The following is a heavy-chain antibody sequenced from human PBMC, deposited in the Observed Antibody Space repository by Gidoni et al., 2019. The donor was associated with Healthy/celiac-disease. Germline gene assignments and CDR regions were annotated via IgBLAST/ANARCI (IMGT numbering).Heavy chain of an antibody. J-gene: IGHJ1*01. V-gene: IGHV3-30*01. D-gene: IGHD3-22*01. CDR2: ISYDGSNK. Sequence: QVQLVESGGGVVQPGRSLRLSCAASGFTFSSDAMHWVRQAPGKGLEWVAVISYDGSNKYYADSVKGRFTISRDNSKNTLYLQMNSLRAEDTAVYYCARVWYYYDSSGPPQHWGQGTLVTVSS. CDR3: ARVWYYYDSSGPPQH. CDR1: GFTFSSDA.